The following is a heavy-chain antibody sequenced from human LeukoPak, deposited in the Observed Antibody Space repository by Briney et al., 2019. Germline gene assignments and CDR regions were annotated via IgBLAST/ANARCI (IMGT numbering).Heavy chain of an antibody. Sequence: PSEAPSLTCAAHGVTFTGYYWKWIRKTPGVGLEWIRELIHSGITNYNPSLESRVTISVDTSKTQFSLRLSSVTAADKAVYYRARGRNAIAMVGRVIGGVGQGSGYSFDYWGQGTLVTVSS. V-gene: IGHV4-34*01. CDR2: LIHSGIT. D-gene: IGHD3-10*01. J-gene: IGHJ4*02. CDR3: ARGRNAIAMVGRVIGGVGQGSGYSFDY. CDR1: GVTFTGYY.